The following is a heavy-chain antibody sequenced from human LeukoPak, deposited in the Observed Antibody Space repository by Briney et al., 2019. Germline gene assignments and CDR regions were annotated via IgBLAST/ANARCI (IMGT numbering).Heavy chain of an antibody. D-gene: IGHD3-10*01. CDR3: ARESGSPSGYAFDI. J-gene: IGHJ3*02. CDR1: GFPVSGNY. CDR2: IYSGGST. Sequence: GGSLRLSCAASGFPVSGNYMSWVRKAPGKGLEWVSVIYSGGSTYYADSVKGRFTISRDNSKNTLYLQMNSLRAGDTAVYYCARESGSPSGYAFDIWGQGTMVTVSS. V-gene: IGHV3-66*02.